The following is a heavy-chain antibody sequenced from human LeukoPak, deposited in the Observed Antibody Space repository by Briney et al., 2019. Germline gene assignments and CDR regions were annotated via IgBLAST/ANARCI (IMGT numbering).Heavy chain of an antibody. CDR1: GFTFSSYA. Sequence: GGSLRLSCAASGFTFSSYAMSWVRQAPGKGLEWVSAISGSGGSTYYADSVKGRFTISRDNSKNTPYLQMNSLRAEDTAVYYCAKDRSGIAAAGTTGYFDYWGQGTLVTVSS. J-gene: IGHJ4*02. CDR3: AKDRSGIAAAGTTGYFDY. CDR2: ISGSGGST. D-gene: IGHD6-13*01. V-gene: IGHV3-23*01.